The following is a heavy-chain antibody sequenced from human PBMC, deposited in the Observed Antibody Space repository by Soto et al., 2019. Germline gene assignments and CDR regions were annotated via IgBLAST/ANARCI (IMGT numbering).Heavy chain of an antibody. CDR1: GFTFSSYA. CDR2: ISGSGGTT. J-gene: IGHJ3*02. D-gene: IGHD6-19*01. Sequence: GFTFSSYAMSWVRQAPGKGLEWVSAISGSGGTTYYADSVKGRLTFSRDNSKNTLYLQMNSLRAEDTAVYYCAKTANGWFSAFDIWGQGTMVTVSS. CDR3: AKTANGWFSAFDI. V-gene: IGHV3-23*01.